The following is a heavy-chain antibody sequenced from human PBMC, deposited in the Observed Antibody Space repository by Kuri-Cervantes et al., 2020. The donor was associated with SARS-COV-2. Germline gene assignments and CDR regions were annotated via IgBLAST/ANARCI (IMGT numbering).Heavy chain of an antibody. V-gene: IGHV3-21*01. Sequence: GGSLRLSCAASGFTFSSYDMHWVRQAPGKGLEWVSSISSSGSHIYYADLVEDRFTVSRDNAKNSLYLQLGSLRGEDTAVYYCAREISVAGSRYFDLWGQGALVTVSS. CDR2: ISSSGSHI. D-gene: IGHD6-19*01. CDR3: AREISVAGSRYFDL. CDR1: GFTFSSYD. J-gene: IGHJ4*02.